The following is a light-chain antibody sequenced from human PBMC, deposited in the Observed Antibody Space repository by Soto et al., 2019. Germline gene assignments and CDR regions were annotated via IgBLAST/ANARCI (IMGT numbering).Light chain of an antibody. CDR2: EVT. CDR3: SSFAGGGNPVL. Sequence: QSVLTQPPSASGSLGQSVTISCTGTSSGVGGYNYVSWHQQHPGKAPRVMIYEVTERPPGVPDRFSGSKSGDTASLTVSGLQAEDEADYYCSSFAGGGNPVLLGGGTQLTVL. J-gene: IGLJ2*01. V-gene: IGLV2-8*01. CDR1: SSGVGGYNY.